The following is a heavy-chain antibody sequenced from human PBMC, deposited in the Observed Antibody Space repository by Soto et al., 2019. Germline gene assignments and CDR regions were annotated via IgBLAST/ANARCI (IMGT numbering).Heavy chain of an antibody. Sequence: QVQLVQSGAEVKKPGASVKVSCKASGYTFTSYGISWVRQAPGQGLEWMGWISAYNGNTNYAQKLQGRVTMTTDTSTSTDYMGLRSLRSDDTAVYFCAKDHCSSISCYSAVDTWGQGTLVTVSS. CDR3: AKDHCSSISCYSAVDT. V-gene: IGHV1-18*04. J-gene: IGHJ5*02. CDR1: GYTFTSYG. CDR2: ISAYNGNT. D-gene: IGHD2-2*02.